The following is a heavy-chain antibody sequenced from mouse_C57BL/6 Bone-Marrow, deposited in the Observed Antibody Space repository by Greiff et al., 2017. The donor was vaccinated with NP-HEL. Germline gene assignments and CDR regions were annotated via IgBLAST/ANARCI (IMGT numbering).Heavy chain of an antibody. CDR2: INPNYGTT. D-gene: IGHD1-3*01. CDR1: GYSFTDYN. CDR3: ARRSSSKYYARDY. Sequence: VQLQQSGPELVKPGASVKISCKASGYSFTDYNMNWVKQSNGKSLEWIGVINPNYGTTSYNQKFKGKAKLTVDKSSSTAYMQLNSLTSDDAAVYYCARRSSSKYYARDYWGQGTSVTVSS. V-gene: IGHV1-39*01. J-gene: IGHJ4*01.